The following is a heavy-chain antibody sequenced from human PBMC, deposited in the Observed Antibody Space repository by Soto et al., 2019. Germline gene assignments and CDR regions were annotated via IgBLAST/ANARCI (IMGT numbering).Heavy chain of an antibody. CDR2: IYYSGSA. J-gene: IGHJ4*02. CDR3: ARKGAVDGTGGLDD. V-gene: IGHV4-39*01. CDR1: GGSISRRSYY. Sequence: SENLLLTCTGSGGSISRRSYYWVWVRQPPGKGLEWIGSIYYSGSAYYNPSLKSRVTISVDTSKNQFSLKLSSVTAAVTAVYYCARKGAVDGTGGLDDWGLVPLVIV. D-gene: IGHD6-19*01.